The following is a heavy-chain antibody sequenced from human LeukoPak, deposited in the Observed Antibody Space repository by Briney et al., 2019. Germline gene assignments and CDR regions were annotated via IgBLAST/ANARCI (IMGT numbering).Heavy chain of an antibody. CDR2: IYTSGST. CDR1: GGSISSYY. Sequence: SETLSLTCTVSGGSISSYYWSWIRQPAGKGLEWIGRIYTSGSTNYNPSPKSRVTISVDKSKNQFSLKLSSVTAADTAVYYCARDSVNIVVVPAAIVDPYYYYMDVWGKGTTVTVSS. J-gene: IGHJ6*03. V-gene: IGHV4-4*07. D-gene: IGHD2-2*01. CDR3: ARDSVNIVVVPAAIVDPYYYYMDV.